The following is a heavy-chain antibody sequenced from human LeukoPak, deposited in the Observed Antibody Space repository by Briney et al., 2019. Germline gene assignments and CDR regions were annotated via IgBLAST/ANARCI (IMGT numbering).Heavy chain of an antibody. CDR3: ARQRYYYGSGSYYKAKDYYYYMDV. V-gene: IGHV4-34*01. CDR2: INHSGST. CDR1: GGSFSGYY. D-gene: IGHD3-10*01. J-gene: IGHJ6*03. Sequence: PSETLSLTCAVYGGSFSGYYWSWIRQPPGKGLEWIGEINHSGSTNYNPSLKSRVTISVDTSKNQFSLKLSSVTAADTAVYYCARQRYYYGSGSYYKAKDYYYYMDVWGKGTTVTISS.